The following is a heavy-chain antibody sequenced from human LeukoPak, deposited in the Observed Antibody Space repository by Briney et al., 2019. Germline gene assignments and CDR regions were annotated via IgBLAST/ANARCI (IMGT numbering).Heavy chain of an antibody. CDR1: GGSMSTYY. D-gene: IGHD6-19*01. CDR3: ARSFSGPTGADY. Sequence: NPSETLSLTCTVSGGSMSTYYWSWIRQPPGKGLEWIGYIFYNGNTYYNPSLKSRVTISVDTSKNQFSLRLGSVPAADTAVYYCARSFSGPTGADYWGQGTLVTVSS. CDR2: IFYNGNT. V-gene: IGHV4-59*06. J-gene: IGHJ4*02.